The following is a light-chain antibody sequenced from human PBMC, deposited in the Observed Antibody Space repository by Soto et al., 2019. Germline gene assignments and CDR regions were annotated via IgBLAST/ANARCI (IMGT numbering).Light chain of an antibody. Sequence: QSALTQPASVSGSPGRSITISCTGTSSDVGGYNYVSWYQQHPGKAPKLMIYEVSNRPSGVSNRFSGSKSGNTASLTISGLQAEDEADYYCSSYTSSSTWVFGGGTKLTV. V-gene: IGLV2-14*01. CDR3: SSYTSSSTWV. CDR2: EVS. J-gene: IGLJ3*02. CDR1: SSDVGGYNY.